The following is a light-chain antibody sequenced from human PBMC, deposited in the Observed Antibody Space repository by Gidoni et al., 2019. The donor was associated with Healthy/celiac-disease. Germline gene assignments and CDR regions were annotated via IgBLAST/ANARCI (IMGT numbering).Light chain of an antibody. CDR1: HVISSY. J-gene: IGKJ5*01. CDR3: QQHNSYPIT. CDR2: AAS. V-gene: IGKV1-9*01. Sequence: DIQFTQSPSFLSASVVDRFTITCRASHVISSYLAWYQQKPGKAPKLLIYAASTLQSGVPSRFSGSGSGTEFTLTISSLQPEDVATYYCQQHNSYPITFGQGTRLEIK.